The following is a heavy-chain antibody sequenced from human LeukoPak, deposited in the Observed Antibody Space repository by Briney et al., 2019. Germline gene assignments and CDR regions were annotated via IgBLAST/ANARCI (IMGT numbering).Heavy chain of an antibody. D-gene: IGHD3-10*01. V-gene: IGHV3-48*03. J-gene: IGHJ4*02. CDR1: GFTFSSYE. CDR2: ITSSGSTI. Sequence: GGSLTLSCAASGFTFSSYEMNWVRQAPGKGLEWVSYITSSGSTIYSADSVKRRFTISRDNAKNSLYLEMNSLRAEDTAGYYCARDARITMVRGVIITKNDYWGQGTLVTVSS. CDR3: ARDARITMVRGVIITKNDY.